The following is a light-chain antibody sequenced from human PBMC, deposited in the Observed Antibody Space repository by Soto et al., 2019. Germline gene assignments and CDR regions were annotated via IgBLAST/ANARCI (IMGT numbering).Light chain of an antibody. CDR1: QGIRSG. J-gene: IGKJ4*01. V-gene: IGKV1-17*01. CDR2: AAS. Sequence: DIHRTKYSPSMPASLEDRFTITSRASQGIRSGLGWYQQKPGKAPKRLIDAASSLQSGVPSRFSGIGSGTEVTLTFSSLQHEDVATYDCLQHNTYTLTFGGGTKVDNK. CDR3: LQHNTYTLT.